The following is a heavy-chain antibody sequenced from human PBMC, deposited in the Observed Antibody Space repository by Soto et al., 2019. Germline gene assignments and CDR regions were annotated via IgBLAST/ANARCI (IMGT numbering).Heavy chain of an antibody. Sequence: PSQTLSLTCALSGDSVSSNSAAWNWIRQSPSRGLEWRGRTYYRSKWYNDYAVSVKSRITINPDTSKNQFSLQLNSVTPEDTAVYYCARGSYSSGWHSKYYFDYWGQGTLVTVSS. J-gene: IGHJ4*02. CDR3: ARGSYSSGWHSKYYFDY. CDR2: TYYRSKWYN. V-gene: IGHV6-1*01. CDR1: GDSVSSNSAA. D-gene: IGHD6-19*01.